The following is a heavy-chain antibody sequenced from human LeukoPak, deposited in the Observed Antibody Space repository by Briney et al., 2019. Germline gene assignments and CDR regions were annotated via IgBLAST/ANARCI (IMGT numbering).Heavy chain of an antibody. D-gene: IGHD3-22*01. V-gene: IGHV1-69*01. J-gene: IGHJ4*02. CDR3: ARADVTVDYYDSSGNRYYFDY. Sequence: SVKVSCKASGGTFSSYAISWVRQAPGQGLEWMGGIIPIFGTANYAQKFQGRVTISADESTSTAYMALSSLRSEDTALYYCARADVTVDYYDSSGNRYYFDYWGQGTLVTVSS. CDR2: IIPIFGTA. CDR1: GGTFSSYA.